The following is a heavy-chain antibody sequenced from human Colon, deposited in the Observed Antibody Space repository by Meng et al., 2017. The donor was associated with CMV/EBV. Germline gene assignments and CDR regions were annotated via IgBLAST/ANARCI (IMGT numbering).Heavy chain of an antibody. CDR2: IYYSGST. CDR3: ARVLPFSPYYGVDV. D-gene: IGHD3-3*01. CDR1: GFSISNYY. J-gene: IGHJ6*02. Sequence: ESLRLSCTVSGFSISNYYWSWIRQPPGKGLEWLGYIYYSGSTDYNPSLQSRVTISVDTSKNQFSLKLSSVTAADTAVYYCARVLPFSPYYGVDVWGQGTTVTVSS. V-gene: IGHV4-59*01.